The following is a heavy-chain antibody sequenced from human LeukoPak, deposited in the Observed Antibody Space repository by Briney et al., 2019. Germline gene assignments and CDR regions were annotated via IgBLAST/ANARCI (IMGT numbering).Heavy chain of an antibody. D-gene: IGHD7-27*01. Sequence: NPSETLSLTCTVSGGSISSSSYYWGWIRQPPGKGLEWIGSIYYSGSTYYNPSLKSRVTISVDTSKNQFSLKLSSVTAADTAVYYCARQLTGDLDYWGQGTLVTVSS. V-gene: IGHV4-39*01. CDR1: GGSISSSSYY. CDR2: IYYSGST. J-gene: IGHJ4*02. CDR3: ARQLTGDLDY.